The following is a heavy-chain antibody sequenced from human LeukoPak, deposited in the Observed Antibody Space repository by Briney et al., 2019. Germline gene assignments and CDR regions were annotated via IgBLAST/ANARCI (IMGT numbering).Heavy chain of an antibody. CDR1: GGSLSSGGYS. Sequence: SETLSLTCAVSGGSLSSGGYSWSWIRQPPGKGLEWIGYIYHSVSTYYNPSLKSRVTISVDTSKNQLSLKLSSVTAADTAVYYCARLSDSDSSGYYWGFEYWGQGTLVTVSS. CDR3: ARLSDSDSSGYYWGFEY. V-gene: IGHV4-30-2*01. D-gene: IGHD3-22*01. J-gene: IGHJ4*02. CDR2: IYHSVST.